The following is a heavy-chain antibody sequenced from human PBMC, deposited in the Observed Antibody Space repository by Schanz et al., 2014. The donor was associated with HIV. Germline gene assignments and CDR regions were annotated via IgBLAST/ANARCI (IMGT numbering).Heavy chain of an antibody. J-gene: IGHJ3*02. CDR1: GFTFDDYA. CDR2: ISWNSGSI. V-gene: IGHV3-9*01. D-gene: IGHD6-19*01. CDR3: ARSPDWAGTDAFDI. Sequence: EVQLVESGGGLVQPGRSLRLSCAASGFTFDDYAMHWVRLIPGKGLEWVSGISWNSGSIGYADSVKGRFTISRDNPKNTLYLQMNSLRAEDTAIYYCARSPDWAGTDAFDIWGQGTMVTVSS.